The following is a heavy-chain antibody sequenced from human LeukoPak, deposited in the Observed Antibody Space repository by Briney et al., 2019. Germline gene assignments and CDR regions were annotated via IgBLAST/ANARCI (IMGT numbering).Heavy chain of an antibody. D-gene: IGHD1-26*01. CDR1: EFTVSSNY. J-gene: IGHJ4*02. CDR2: IYSGGST. V-gene: IGHV3-66*01. Sequence: GGSLRLSCAASEFTVSSNYMSWVRQAPGKGLEWVSVIYSGGSTYYADSVKGRFTISRDNSKNTLYLQMNSLRAEDTAVYYCARVWDLYFDYWGQGTLVTVSS. CDR3: ARVWDLYFDY.